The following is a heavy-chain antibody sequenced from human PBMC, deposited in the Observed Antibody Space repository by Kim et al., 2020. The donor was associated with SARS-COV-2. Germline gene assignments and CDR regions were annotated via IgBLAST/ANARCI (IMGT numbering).Heavy chain of an antibody. CDR2: IFYSGGT. V-gene: IGHV4-59*03. CDR3: ACSEGRASWRQFDY. CDR1: SDSFSAYY. J-gene: IGHJ4*02. Sequence: SETLSLTCIVSSDSFSAYYWSWIRQIPGKRLEWIGYIFYSGGTNYNPSLKSRATISWDTSRNQFSLDLTSVTQADTAAYYCACSEGRASWRQFDYWGQG. D-gene: IGHD3-10*02.